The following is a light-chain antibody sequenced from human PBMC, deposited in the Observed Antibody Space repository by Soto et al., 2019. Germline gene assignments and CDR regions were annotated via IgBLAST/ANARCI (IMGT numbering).Light chain of an antibody. CDR2: DAS. J-gene: IGKJ4*01. V-gene: IGKV3-11*01. CDR3: PQRSNWPPLT. Sequence: EIVLTQSPATLSLSPGERATLSCRASQSVGGYLDWYQQKPGQAPRLLIYDASNRASGIPARFSGSGSGTDFSLTISSLEPEDLAVYYCPQRSNWPPLTFGGGTTLEIK. CDR1: QSVGGY.